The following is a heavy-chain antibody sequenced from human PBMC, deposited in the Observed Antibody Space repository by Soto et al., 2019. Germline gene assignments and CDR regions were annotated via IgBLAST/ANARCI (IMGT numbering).Heavy chain of an antibody. CDR2: IYWDDSK. Sequence: QITLKESGPTLVRPTQTLTLTCAFSGFSLSTSGVGVGWIRQPPGKALEWLAVIYWDDSKHYSPSLRSRLTIPKDPSKNQVVLTMTHMDPMDTGTYYCAHKGPEDLPLDYRGQGTLVTVSS. J-gene: IGHJ4*02. CDR3: AHKGPEDLPLDY. V-gene: IGHV2-5*02. CDR1: GFSLSTSGVG.